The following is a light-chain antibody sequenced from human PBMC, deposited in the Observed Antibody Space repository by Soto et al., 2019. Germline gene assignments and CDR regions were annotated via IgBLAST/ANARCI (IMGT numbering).Light chain of an antibody. CDR2: AAS. V-gene: IGKV1-9*01. CDR1: QGIASY. Sequence: IQLTQSPSSLSASVGYRVTITCRASQGIASYLAWYQLQPGKAPKLLIQAASTLQSGVPSRFSGSGSGTDFTLTISSLQPEDFGTYYCQQLRSYISFGPGTKVDIK. CDR3: QQLRSYIS. J-gene: IGKJ3*01.